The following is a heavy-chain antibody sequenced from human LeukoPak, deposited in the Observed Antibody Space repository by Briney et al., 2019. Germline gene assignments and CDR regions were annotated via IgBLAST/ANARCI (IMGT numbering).Heavy chain of an antibody. Sequence: GGSLRLSCAASGFSFSSYAMNWVRQAPGKGLAWVSDISGSGDITYYADSVKGRFTISRDSSKNTLYLQMDSLRAEDTAVYYCAKDQGTISPAYGMDVWGQGTTVTVSS. V-gene: IGHV3-23*01. J-gene: IGHJ6*02. CDR3: AKDQGTISPAYGMDV. CDR1: GFSFSSYA. CDR2: ISGSGDIT. D-gene: IGHD3-9*01.